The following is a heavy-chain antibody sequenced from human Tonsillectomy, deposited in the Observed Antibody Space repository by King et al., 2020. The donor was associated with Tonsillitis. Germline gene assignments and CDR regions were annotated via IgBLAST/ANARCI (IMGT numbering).Heavy chain of an antibody. Sequence: VQLQESGPGLVKPSETLSLTCTVSGGSISSYYWSWIRQPPGKGLEWIGYIYYSGSTNYNPSLKSRVTISVDTSKNQFSLKLSSVTAADTAVYYCARVGQSSGYDILTGYYWGPYYYYGMDVWGQGTTVTVSS. D-gene: IGHD3-9*01. J-gene: IGHJ6*02. CDR1: GGSISSYY. CDR3: ARVGQSSGYDILTGYYWGPYYYYGMDV. V-gene: IGHV4-59*01. CDR2: IYYSGST.